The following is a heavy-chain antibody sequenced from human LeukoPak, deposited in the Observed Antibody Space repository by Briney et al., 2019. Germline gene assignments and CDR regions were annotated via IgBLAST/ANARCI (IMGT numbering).Heavy chain of an antibody. CDR2: ISGSSSYI. V-gene: IGHV3-21*01. D-gene: IGHD3-22*01. Sequence: GGSLRLSCAASGFTFSSYSMNWVRQAPGKGLEWVSSISGSSSYIYYADSVKGRFTISRDNAKNSLYLQMNSLRAEDTAVYYCARMAGTDDYYDSSYPSDYWGQGTLVTVSS. J-gene: IGHJ4*02. CDR1: GFTFSSYS. CDR3: ARMAGTDDYYDSSYPSDY.